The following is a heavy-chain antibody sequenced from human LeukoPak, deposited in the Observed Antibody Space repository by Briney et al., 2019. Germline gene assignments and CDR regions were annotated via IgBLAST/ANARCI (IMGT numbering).Heavy chain of an antibody. CDR3: AKDHHYDFWSGYADY. Sequence: GGSLRLSCAASGFTFSSYAMSWVRQAPGKGLEWVSAISGSGGSTYYADSVKGRFTISRDNSKNTLYLQMNSLRAEDRAVYYCAKDHHYDFWSGYADYWGQGTLVTVSS. CDR1: GFTFSSYA. CDR2: ISGSGGST. V-gene: IGHV3-23*01. D-gene: IGHD3-3*01. J-gene: IGHJ4*02.